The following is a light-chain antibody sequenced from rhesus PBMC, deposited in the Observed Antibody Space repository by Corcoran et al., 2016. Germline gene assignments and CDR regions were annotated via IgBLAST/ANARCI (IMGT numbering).Light chain of an antibody. J-gene: IGKJ4*01. CDR1: ENVNNY. CDR3: QHGYGTPLT. Sequence: DIQMTQSPSSLSASVGDRVTITCRASENVNNYLNWYQQKPGKAPKLPVSKASTLQSGVPSRFSGRGSGTDYTFTISSLQPEDVATYYCQHGYGTPLTFGGGTKVEIK. CDR2: KAS. V-gene: IGKV1-74*01.